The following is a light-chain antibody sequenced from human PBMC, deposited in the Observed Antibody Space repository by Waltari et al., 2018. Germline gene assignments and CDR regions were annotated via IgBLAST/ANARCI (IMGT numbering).Light chain of an antibody. J-gene: IGKJ2*01. CDR1: QSLTRRY. CDR2: GAS. V-gene: IGKV3-20*01. Sequence: EIVLTQSPGTLSLSPGERATLSCRASQSLTRRYLAWYQQKPGQAPRLLIYGASSRAAGIPDRFSGSGSGTDCTLTISRLEPEDFAVYYCQQYGSSVMYTFGQGTKLEIK. CDR3: QQYGSSVMYT.